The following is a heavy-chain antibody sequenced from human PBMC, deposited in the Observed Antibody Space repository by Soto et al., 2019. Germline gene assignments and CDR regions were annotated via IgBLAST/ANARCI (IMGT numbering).Heavy chain of an antibody. CDR3: AGVAPLQAYFDY. V-gene: IGHV3-30*03. D-gene: IGHD2-15*01. Sequence: SLRLSCAASGFTLGSYGMHWVRLAPGKGLEWVAVISYDGSNKYYADSVEGRFTISRDNSKNTLYLQMNSLRAEDTAVYYCAGVAPLQAYFDYWGQGTLVTVSS. CDR2: ISYDGSNK. J-gene: IGHJ4*02. CDR1: GFTLGSYG.